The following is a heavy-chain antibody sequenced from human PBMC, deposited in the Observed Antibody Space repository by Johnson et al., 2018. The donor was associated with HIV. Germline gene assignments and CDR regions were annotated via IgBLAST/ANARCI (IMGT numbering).Heavy chain of an antibody. CDR2: IKTDGRGT. CDR3: VRGLDI. J-gene: IGHJ3*02. V-gene: IGHV3-74*02. CDR1: GFTFNTYG. Sequence: VQLVESGGGVVQTGTSLRLSCAASGFTFNTYGMHWVRQAPGKGLVWVSRIKTDGRGTNYADSVRGRFTISRDDAKNTLYLQMNSLRAEDTAVYYCVRGLDIWGQGTEVTVSS.